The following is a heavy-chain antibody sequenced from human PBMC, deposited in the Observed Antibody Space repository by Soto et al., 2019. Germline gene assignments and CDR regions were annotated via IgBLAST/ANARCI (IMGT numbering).Heavy chain of an antibody. J-gene: IGHJ6*03. CDR2: ISAYNGNT. D-gene: IGHD2-15*01. Sequence: ASVKVSCKASGYTFTSYGISWVRQAPGQGLEWMGWISAYNGNTNYAQKLQGRVTMTTDTSTSTAYMELRSLRSDDTAVYYCARDSGYCSGGSCYVYYYYMDVWGKGTTVTVSS. CDR3: ARDSGYCSGGSCYVYYYYMDV. V-gene: IGHV1-18*01. CDR1: GYTFTSYG.